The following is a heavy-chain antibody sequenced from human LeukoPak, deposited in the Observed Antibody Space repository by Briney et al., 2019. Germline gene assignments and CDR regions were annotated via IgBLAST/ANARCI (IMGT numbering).Heavy chain of an antibody. J-gene: IGHJ4*02. D-gene: IGHD6-13*01. CDR2: IYTSGST. Sequence: PSETLSLTCTVSGGSISSGSYYWSWIRQPAGKGLEWIGRIYTSGSTNYNPSLKSRVTISVDTSKNQFSLKLSSVTAADTAVYYCARDTSPFYSSPYYFDYWGQGTLVTVSS. CDR1: GGSISSGSYY. V-gene: IGHV4-61*02. CDR3: ARDTSPFYSSPYYFDY.